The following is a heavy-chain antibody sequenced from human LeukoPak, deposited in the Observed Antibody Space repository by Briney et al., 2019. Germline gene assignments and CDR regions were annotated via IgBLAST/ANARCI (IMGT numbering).Heavy chain of an antibody. Sequence: SETLSLTCTVSGGSIRSYYWSWIRQPAGKGLEWIGRIYTSGSTNYNPSLKSRVTMSVDTSKNQVSLKLSSVTAADTAVYYCARDQDFWSGQTYYYYYMDVWGKGTTVTVSS. J-gene: IGHJ6*03. V-gene: IGHV4-4*07. CDR3: ARDQDFWSGQTYYYYYMDV. CDR1: GGSIRSYY. D-gene: IGHD3-3*01. CDR2: IYTSGST.